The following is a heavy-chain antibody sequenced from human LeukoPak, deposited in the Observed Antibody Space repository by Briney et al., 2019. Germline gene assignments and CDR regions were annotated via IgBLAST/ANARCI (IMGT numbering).Heavy chain of an antibody. CDR3: VRAVGLQYFHH. J-gene: IGHJ1*01. D-gene: IGHD4-11*01. CDR2: ISSSSSYI. V-gene: IGHV3-21*01. CDR1: GFTFSTYS. Sequence: GGSLRLSCAASGFTFSTYSMNWVRQAPGKGLEWVSSISSSSSYIYYADSVKGRFTISRDNAKNSLYLQMNSLRAEDTAVYYCVRAVGLQYFHHWGLGTLVTVSS.